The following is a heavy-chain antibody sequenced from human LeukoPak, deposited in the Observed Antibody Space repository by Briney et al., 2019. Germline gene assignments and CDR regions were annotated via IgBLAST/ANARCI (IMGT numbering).Heavy chain of an antibody. CDR3: ARSSLYGSGSYHNDY. V-gene: IGHV1-2*06. CDR2: INPNSGGT. J-gene: IGHJ4*02. CDR1: GYTFTGYY. Sequence: GASVKVSCKASGYTFTGYYMHWVRQAPGQGLEWMGRINPNSGGTNYAQKFQGSVTMTRDTSISTAYMELSRLRSDDTAVYYCARSSLYGSGSYHNDYWGQGTLVTVSS. D-gene: IGHD3-10*01.